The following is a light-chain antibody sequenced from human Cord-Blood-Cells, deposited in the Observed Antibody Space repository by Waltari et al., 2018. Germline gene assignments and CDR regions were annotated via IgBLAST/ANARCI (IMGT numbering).Light chain of an antibody. V-gene: IGLV2-14*01. CDR1: STDVGGSDY. CDR3: SSYTSSSTWV. J-gene: IGLJ3*02. CDR2: DVS. Sequence: QSALTQPASVSGSPRQSITIACTVTSTDVGGSDYAAWYQQHQGKAPKLLIYDVSKRPSRVSNRFSGSNSGNTASLTISGLQAEDESDYYCSSYTSSSTWVFGGGTNLTVL.